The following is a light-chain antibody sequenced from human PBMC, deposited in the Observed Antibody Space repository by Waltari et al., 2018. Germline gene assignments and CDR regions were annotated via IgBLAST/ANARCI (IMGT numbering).Light chain of an antibody. CDR1: QSVTRD. Sequence: EVVMTQSPVTLSVSPGERATLSCRASQSVTRDLAWYRQRPDQAPSLLIYGASTRATGIPVRFSGSGSGTEFTLTISSLQSEDFAVYYCQQYNKWPLTVGGGTKVEIK. J-gene: IGKJ4*01. V-gene: IGKV3-15*01. CDR3: QQYNKWPLT. CDR2: GAS.